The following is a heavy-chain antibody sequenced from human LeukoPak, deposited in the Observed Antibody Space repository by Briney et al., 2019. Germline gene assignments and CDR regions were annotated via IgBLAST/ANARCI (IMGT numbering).Heavy chain of an antibody. CDR2: INPNSGGT. Sequence: ASVTVSCKASGYTFTGYYMHWVRQAPGQGLEWMGWINPNSGGTNYAQKFQGWVTMTRDTSISTAYMELSRLRSDDTAVYYCARSPYDILTGYYNAFDYWGQGTLVTVSS. CDR3: ARSPYDILTGYYNAFDY. D-gene: IGHD3-9*01. V-gene: IGHV1-2*04. J-gene: IGHJ4*02. CDR1: GYTFTGYY.